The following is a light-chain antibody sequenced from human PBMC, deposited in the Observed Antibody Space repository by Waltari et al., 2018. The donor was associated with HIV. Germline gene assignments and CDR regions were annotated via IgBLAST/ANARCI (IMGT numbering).Light chain of an antibody. CDR1: ESINNF. V-gene: IGKV3-11*01. CDR3: QQRRHWPLT. Sequence: EIVLTQSPGILSLSPGERATLSCRASESINNFLAWYQQKPGQAPRLLIYDASNRATGIPARFSGSGFGTDFTLTITRLDPEDFALYFCQQRRHWPLTFGGGTRVEI. J-gene: IGKJ4*01. CDR2: DAS.